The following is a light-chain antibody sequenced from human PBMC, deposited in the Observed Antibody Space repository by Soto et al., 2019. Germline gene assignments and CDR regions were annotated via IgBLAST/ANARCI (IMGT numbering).Light chain of an antibody. J-gene: IGKJ5*01. CDR1: HSVGST. V-gene: IGKV3-11*01. CDR3: SQRSTWPQIT. Sequence: ETVMTQSPATLSVSPGESATLSCRASHSVGSTLAWYQQKPGQAPRFLIYDASNRATGIPARFSGSGSGTDFTLTISSLEPEDFAVYYCSQRSTWPQITFGQGTRLEIK. CDR2: DAS.